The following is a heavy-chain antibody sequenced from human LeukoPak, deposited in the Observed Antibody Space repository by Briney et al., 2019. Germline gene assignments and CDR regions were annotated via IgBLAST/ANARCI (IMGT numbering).Heavy chain of an antibody. CDR2: IYNTGTA. V-gene: IGHV4-4*07. Sequence: PSETLSLTCTVSGGSISSYYWSWIRQPAGKGLEWIGRIYNTGTANYNPSLKSRVTMSVDTSKNQFSLKLNSVTAADTAVYYCARGRYFDCWGQGALVTVSS. J-gene: IGHJ4*02. D-gene: IGHD1-14*01. CDR1: GGSISSYY. CDR3: ARGRYFDC.